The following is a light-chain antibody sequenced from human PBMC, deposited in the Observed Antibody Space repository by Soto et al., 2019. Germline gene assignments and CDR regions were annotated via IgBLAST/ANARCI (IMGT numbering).Light chain of an antibody. Sequence: EIVLTQSPGTLSLSPGERASLSCRATQSVTTTYLAWYQQKPGQAPRLLIYGASIRATGIPDRFSGSGSGTDFTLTISRLEPEDFAVYYWQHYGSSPPNTFGQGTKLEIK. CDR3: QHYGSSPPNT. V-gene: IGKV3-20*01. CDR2: GAS. J-gene: IGKJ2*01. CDR1: QSVTTTY.